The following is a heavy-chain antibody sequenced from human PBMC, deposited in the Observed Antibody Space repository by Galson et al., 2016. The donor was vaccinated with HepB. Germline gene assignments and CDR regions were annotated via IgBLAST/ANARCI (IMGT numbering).Heavy chain of an antibody. CDR1: GFSVSTNY. CDR2: IYTAGNT. J-gene: IGHJ6*02. CDR3: ARGPGYYSASGRPWDYNPMDV. Sequence: SLRLSCAVSGFSVSTNYMSWVRQAPGKGLEWVSIIYTAGNTYYTDSVKGRFTISRDNAQNTLYLQMTSLTGEDTSVYYCARGPGYYSASGRPWDYNPMDVWGQGTTVTVPS. V-gene: IGHV3-53*01. D-gene: IGHD3-10*01.